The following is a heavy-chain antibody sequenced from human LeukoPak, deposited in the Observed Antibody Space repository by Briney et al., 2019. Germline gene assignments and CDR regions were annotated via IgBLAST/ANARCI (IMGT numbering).Heavy chain of an antibody. CDR2: IKQDGSEK. CDR1: GFTFSSYW. Sequence: GGSLRLSCAASGFTFSSYWMHWVRQAPGKGLEWVANIKQDGSEKYYVDSVKGRFTISRDNAKNSLYLQMNSLRAEDTAVYYCAREGRGYYGSGSYYKGHYYYMDVWGKGTTVTVSS. J-gene: IGHJ6*03. D-gene: IGHD3-10*01. V-gene: IGHV3-7*01. CDR3: AREGRGYYGSGSYYKGHYYYMDV.